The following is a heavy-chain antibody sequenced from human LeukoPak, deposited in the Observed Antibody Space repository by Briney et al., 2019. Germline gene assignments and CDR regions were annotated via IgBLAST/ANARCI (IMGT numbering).Heavy chain of an antibody. V-gene: IGHV3-23*01. J-gene: IGHJ4*02. CDR1: GFTFSSYG. D-gene: IGHD3-22*01. CDR3: AKTEYYYDSSGYYLD. CDR2: ISGSGGST. Sequence: RTGGSLRLSCAASGFTFSSYGMSWVRQAPGKGLEWVSAISGSGGSTYYADSVKGRFTISRDNSKNTLYLQMNSLRAEDTAVYYCAKTEYYYDSSGYYLDWGQGTLVTVSS.